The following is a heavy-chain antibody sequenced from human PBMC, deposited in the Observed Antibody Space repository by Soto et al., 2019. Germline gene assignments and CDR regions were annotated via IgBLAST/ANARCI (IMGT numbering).Heavy chain of an antibody. Sequence: ASVKVSCKASGYTFTSYDINWVRQATGQGLEWMGWMNPNSGRTGYAQKFQGRLTMTRDTSSSTAYMELSSLRSDDTAVYYCARVPASLDPWGQGTLVTVSS. J-gene: IGHJ5*02. V-gene: IGHV1-8*01. CDR1: GYTFTSYD. CDR3: ARVPASLDP. CDR2: MNPNSGRT.